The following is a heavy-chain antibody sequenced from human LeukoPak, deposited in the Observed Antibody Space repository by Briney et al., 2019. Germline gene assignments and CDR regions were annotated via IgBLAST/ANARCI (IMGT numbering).Heavy chain of an antibody. CDR3: AKDGSYGAEFDY. Sequence: GASVKVSCKASGGTFSSYAISWVRQAPGQGLEWMGRIIPILGIANYAQKFQGRVTITADKSTSTAYMELSSLRAEDTAVYYCAKDGSYGAEFDYWGQGTLVTVSS. D-gene: IGHD4-17*01. CDR2: IIPILGIA. V-gene: IGHV1-69*04. CDR1: GGTFSSYA. J-gene: IGHJ4*02.